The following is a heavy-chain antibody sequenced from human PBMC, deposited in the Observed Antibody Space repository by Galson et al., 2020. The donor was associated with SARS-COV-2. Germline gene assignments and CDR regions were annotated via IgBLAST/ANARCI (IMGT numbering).Heavy chain of an antibody. J-gene: IGHJ4*02. D-gene: IGHD6-19*01. CDR2: IYYSGSA. V-gene: IGHV4-39*01. CDR1: GGSISSSSYY. CDR3: ARLRGQWLASSMFDY. Sequence: SETLSLTCTVSGGSISSSSYYWGWIRQPQGKGLEWIGSIYYSGSAYYNPSLKSRVTISVDTSKNEFSLKLSSVTAADTAVYYCARLRGQWLASSMFDYWGQGTLVTVSS.